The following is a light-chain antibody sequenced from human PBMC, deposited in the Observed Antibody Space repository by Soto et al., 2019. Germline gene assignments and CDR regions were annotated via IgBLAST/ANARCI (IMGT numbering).Light chain of an antibody. J-gene: IGKJ4*01. V-gene: IGKV1-5*03. CDR2: KAS. CDR1: QTISSW. CDR3: QRYNSYPLT. Sequence: DIPMTQSPSTLSASVGDSVTITCRASQTISSWLAWYQQKPGKAPNLLIYKASSLESGVPSRFSGSGSGTEFTLTISTLQPDDFATYYCQRYNSYPLTFGGGTKVEIK.